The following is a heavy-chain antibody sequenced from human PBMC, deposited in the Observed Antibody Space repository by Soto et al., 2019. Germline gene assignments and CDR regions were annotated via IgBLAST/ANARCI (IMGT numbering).Heavy chain of an antibody. CDR3: ARSYGDYYYYYGMDV. V-gene: IGHV1-8*01. D-gene: IGHD4-17*01. Sequence: QVQLVQSGAEVKKPGASVKVSCKASGYTFTSYDINWVRQATGQGLEWMGWMNPNSGNTGYAQKFQGRVTMTRNTSISTANLVLSSLRSEETAVYYCARSYGDYYYYYGMDVWGQGTTVTVSS. CDR2: MNPNSGNT. J-gene: IGHJ6*02. CDR1: GYTFTSYD.